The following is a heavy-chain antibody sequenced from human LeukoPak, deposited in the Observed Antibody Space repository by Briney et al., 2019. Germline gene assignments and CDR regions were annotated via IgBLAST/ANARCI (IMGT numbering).Heavy chain of an antibody. J-gene: IGHJ4*02. Sequence: SETLSLTCAVYGGSFSGYYWSWIRQPPGKGLEWIGEINHSGSTNYNPSLKSRVTISVGTSKNQFSLKLSSVTAADTAVYYCARGPSLYDSSGFHFDYWGQGTLVTVSS. CDR3: ARGPSLYDSSGFHFDY. V-gene: IGHV4-34*01. CDR1: GGSFSGYY. CDR2: INHSGST. D-gene: IGHD3-22*01.